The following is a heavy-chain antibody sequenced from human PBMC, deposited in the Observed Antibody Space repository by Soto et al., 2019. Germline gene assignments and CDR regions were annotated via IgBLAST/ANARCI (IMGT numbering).Heavy chain of an antibody. D-gene: IGHD2-2*01. CDR2: ISNDGDNQ. Sequence: QVQLVESGGGVVQPGRSLRLSCAASGFTFSTYAMYWVRQSPDKGLEWVAVISNDGDNQNYADSVRGRFTISRDNSKETLDAQRDSLIPEAAAMYYYARDVPIPTAVNNWFDPWCQETLGTVSS. CDR1: GFTFSTYA. CDR3: ARDVPIPTAVNNWFDP. J-gene: IGHJ5*02. V-gene: IGHV3-30*14.